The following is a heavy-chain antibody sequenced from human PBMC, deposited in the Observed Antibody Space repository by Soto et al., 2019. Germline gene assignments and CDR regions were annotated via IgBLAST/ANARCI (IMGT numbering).Heavy chain of an antibody. Sequence: GGSLRLSCAASGFTFSSYGMHWVRQAPGKGLEWVAFIWHDGGNKFYAESVEGRFTISRDNSKNTLYLQMTSLSAEDTAMYYCARDGDVNTGFGKDYWGQGTLVTVSS. D-gene: IGHD3-16*01. V-gene: IGHV3-33*01. J-gene: IGHJ4*02. CDR3: ARDGDVNTGFGKDY. CDR2: IWHDGGNK. CDR1: GFTFSSYG.